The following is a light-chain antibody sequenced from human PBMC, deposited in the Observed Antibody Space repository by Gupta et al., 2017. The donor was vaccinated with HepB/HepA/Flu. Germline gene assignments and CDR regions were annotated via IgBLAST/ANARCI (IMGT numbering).Light chain of an antibody. J-gene: IGLJ2*01. CDR1: SSDVGAYNY. V-gene: IGLV2-11*01. CDR3: WSYAGGYNLG. Sequence: QFALTQPRSVSGSPGQSVTISCTGTSSDVGAYNYVSWYQQHPGKAPKLMIYDVSGRPSGIPDRFSGSKSGNTASLTISGLQTEEEGDDVCWSYAGGYNLGFGGGTKLT. CDR2: DVS.